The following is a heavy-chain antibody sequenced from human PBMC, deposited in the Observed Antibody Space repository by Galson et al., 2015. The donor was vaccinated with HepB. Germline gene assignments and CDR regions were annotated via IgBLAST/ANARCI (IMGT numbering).Heavy chain of an antibody. Sequence: PALVKPTQTLTLTCTFSGFSLSTSGMCVSWIRQPPGKALEWLARIDWDDDKYYSTSLKTRLTISKDTSKNQVVLTMTNMDAVDTATYYCARGLRYFDWPECYFDYWGQGTLVTVSS. CDR1: GFSLSTSGMC. V-gene: IGHV2-70*11. J-gene: IGHJ4*02. CDR3: ARGLRYFDWPECYFDY. D-gene: IGHD3-9*01. CDR2: IDWDDDK.